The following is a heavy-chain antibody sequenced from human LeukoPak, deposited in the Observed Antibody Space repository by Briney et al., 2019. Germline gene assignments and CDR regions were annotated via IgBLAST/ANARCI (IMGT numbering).Heavy chain of an antibody. V-gene: IGHV3-21*01. CDR1: GFTFSSYS. J-gene: IGHJ4*02. CDR2: ISSSSSYI. D-gene: IGHD3-22*01. CDR3: ARVGETYYYDSSEGY. Sequence: GGSLRLSCAASGFTFSSYSMNWVRQAPGKGLEWVSSISSSSSYIYYADSVKGRFTISRDNAKNSLYLQVNSLRAEDTAVYYCARVGETYYYDSSEGYWGQGTLVTVSS.